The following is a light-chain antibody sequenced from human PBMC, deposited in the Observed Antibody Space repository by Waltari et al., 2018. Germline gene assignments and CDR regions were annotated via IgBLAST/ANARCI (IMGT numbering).Light chain of an antibody. Sequence: EIVLTQSPGTLSLSPGERATLSCRASQTVTRNFLAWYQQTPGQAPRLLIYGASIRATGIPDRFSGSGSGTDVTLTISRLEPEDFAVYYCHQYDSSPRTFGQGTKVEIQ. CDR3: HQYDSSPRT. CDR1: QTVTRNF. V-gene: IGKV3-20*01. CDR2: GAS. J-gene: IGKJ1*01.